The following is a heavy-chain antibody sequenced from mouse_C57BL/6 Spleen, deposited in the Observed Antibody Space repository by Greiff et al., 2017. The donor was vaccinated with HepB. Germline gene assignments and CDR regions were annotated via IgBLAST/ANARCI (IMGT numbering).Heavy chain of an antibody. J-gene: IGHJ4*01. CDR1: GYAFSSSW. V-gene: IGHV1-82*01. CDR2: IYPGDGDT. Sequence: QVQLQQSGPELVKPGASVKISCKASGYAFSSSWMNWVTQRPGKGLEWIGRIYPGDGDTTYNGMFKGKATLTADKSSSTAYMQLSSMTSEDSAVYFWARSDLVPDYYAMDYWGQGTSVTVSS. CDR3: ARSDLVPDYYAMDY. D-gene: IGHD2-10*02.